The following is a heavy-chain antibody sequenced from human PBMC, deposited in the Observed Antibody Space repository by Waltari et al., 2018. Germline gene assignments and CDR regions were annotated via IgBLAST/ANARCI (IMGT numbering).Heavy chain of an antibody. Sequence: QLQLQESGPGLVKPSETLSLTCTVSGGSIRRSGSYWGWIRQPPGKGLEWIGSISYSGITYYNTSLMSRVTISVDTSKNQFSLKLTSVIAAETAVFYCARFSKSANWIDPWGQGTLVTVSS. CDR1: GGSIRRSGSY. CDR3: ARFSKSANWIDP. CDR2: ISYSGIT. V-gene: IGHV4-39*01. D-gene: IGHD3-3*02. J-gene: IGHJ5*02.